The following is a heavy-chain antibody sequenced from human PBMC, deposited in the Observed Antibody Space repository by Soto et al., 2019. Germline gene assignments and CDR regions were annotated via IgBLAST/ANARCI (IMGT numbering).Heavy chain of an antibody. CDR1: GFTFNTYS. J-gene: IGHJ4*02. Sequence: PGGSLRLSCAASGFTFNTYSINWVRQAPGKGLEWISYITSASSAIRYADSVQGRYIISRDNAKNSLYLQMNSLKDEDSAVYYCVRDLNWGFDYWGLGALVTVSS. CDR2: ITSASSAI. V-gene: IGHV3-48*02. CDR3: VRDLNWGFDY. D-gene: IGHD7-27*01.